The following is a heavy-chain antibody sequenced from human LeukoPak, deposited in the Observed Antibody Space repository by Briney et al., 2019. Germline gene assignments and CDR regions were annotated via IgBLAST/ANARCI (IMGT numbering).Heavy chain of an antibody. D-gene: IGHD3-10*01. J-gene: IGHJ4*02. CDR2: ISANDGNT. CDR3: ARESHVTREDY. V-gene: IGHV1-18*01. CDR1: GYTFTSYG. Sequence: ASVKVSCKASGYTFTSYGISWVRQAPGQGLEWMGWISANDGNTDYPQKLQGRVTMTTDTSTSTAYMELRSLRSDDTAVYYCARESHVTREDYWGQGALVTVSS.